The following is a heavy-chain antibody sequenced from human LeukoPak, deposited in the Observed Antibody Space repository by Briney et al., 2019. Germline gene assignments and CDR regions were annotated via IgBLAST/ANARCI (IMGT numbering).Heavy chain of an antibody. Sequence: ASVTVSFKGSGYTFSIYAMNWVRQAPGQGLEWMGWINTNTGNPTYAQGFTGRFVFSLDTAVTTAYLQISSLKAEDTAVYYCARDGGVRGVITIDYWGQGTLVTVSS. V-gene: IGHV7-4-1*02. CDR1: GYTFSIYA. CDR3: ARDGGVRGVITIDY. D-gene: IGHD3-10*01. J-gene: IGHJ4*02. CDR2: INTNTGNP.